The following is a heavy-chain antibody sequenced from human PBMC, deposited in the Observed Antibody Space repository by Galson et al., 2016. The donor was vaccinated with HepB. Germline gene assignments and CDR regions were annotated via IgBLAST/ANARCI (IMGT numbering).Heavy chain of an antibody. CDR2: INPSGGST. CDR1: GYTFTSYY. D-gene: IGHD2-15*01. CDR3: ARLGRYCSGGSCYSIFDY. V-gene: IGHV1-46*01. Sequence: SVKVSCKASGYTFTSYYMHWVRQAPGQGLEWMGIINPSGGSTSYAQKFQGRVTVTRDTSTSTVYMELSSLRSEDTAVYYCARLGRYCSGGSCYSIFDYWGQGTLVTVSS. J-gene: IGHJ4*02.